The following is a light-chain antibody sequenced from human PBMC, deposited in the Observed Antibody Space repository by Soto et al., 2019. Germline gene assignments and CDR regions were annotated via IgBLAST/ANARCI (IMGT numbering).Light chain of an antibody. J-gene: IGLJ1*01. V-gene: IGLV2-14*01. Sequence: QSALTQPASVSGTPGQSITISCTGTSSDDGGYNYVSWYQQHPGKAPKLMIYDVSNRPSGVSNRFSGSKSGNTASLTISGLQAEDEADYYCSSYTSSTLYVFGTGTKVTVL. CDR2: DVS. CDR1: SSDDGGYNY. CDR3: SSYTSSTLYV.